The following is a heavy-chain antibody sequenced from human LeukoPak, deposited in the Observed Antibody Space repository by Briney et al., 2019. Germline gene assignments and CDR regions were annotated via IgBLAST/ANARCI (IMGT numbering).Heavy chain of an antibody. J-gene: IGHJ4*02. CDR1: GFTFSVYG. CDR2: ISSGRSVM. V-gene: IGHV3-48*02. CDR3: AGGVYGYNALDY. Sequence: GGSLRLSCAASGFTFSVYGMSWVRQAPGKGLEWVSHISSGRSVMNYADSVKGRFTISRDNDKNSVYLQMNSLRDEDTAVYYCAGGVYGYNALDYWGQGTLVSVSS. D-gene: IGHD5/OR15-5a*01.